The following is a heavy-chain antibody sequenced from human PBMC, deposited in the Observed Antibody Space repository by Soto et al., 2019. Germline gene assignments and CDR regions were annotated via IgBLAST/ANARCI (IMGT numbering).Heavy chain of an antibody. D-gene: IGHD2-8*01. Sequence: QVQLQESGPGLVTPSETLSLTCTVSGGSISTYYWTWIRQSPAKGLEWLGNIYYSGSTNYSPSLNSPLTISLATSKNQFSLQMRSGTAEDTAVYYCARESRCVNGACGNVFDIWGRGTKFTVSS. CDR3: ARESRCVNGACGNVFDI. CDR2: IYYSGST. CDR1: GGSISTYY. V-gene: IGHV4-59*12. J-gene: IGHJ3*02.